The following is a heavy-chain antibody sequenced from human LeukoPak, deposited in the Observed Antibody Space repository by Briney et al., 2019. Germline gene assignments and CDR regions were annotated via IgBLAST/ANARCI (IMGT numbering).Heavy chain of an antibody. CDR1: GFTFTSSA. J-gene: IGHJ4*02. CDR3: ARKGYDGLYSGSGSYDY. V-gene: IGHV1-58*02. CDR2: IVVGSGNT. Sequence: SVKVSCKASGFTFTSSAMQWVRQARGQRLEWIGWIVVGSGNTNYAQKFQERVTITRDMSTSTAYMEMSSLRSEDTAVYYCARKGYDGLYSGSGSYDYWGQGTLVTVSS. D-gene: IGHD3-10*01.